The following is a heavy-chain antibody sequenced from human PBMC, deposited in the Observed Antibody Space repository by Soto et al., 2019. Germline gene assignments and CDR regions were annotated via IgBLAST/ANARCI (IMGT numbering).Heavy chain of an antibody. V-gene: IGHV4-39*01. CDR3: ARLGGSGSAYYFDY. CDR2: IYYSGST. D-gene: IGHD3-10*01. CDR1: GGSISSSSYY. Sequence: SETLSLTCTVSGGSISSSSYYWGWIRQPPGKGLEWIGSIYYSGSTYYNPSLKSRVTISVDTSKNQFSLKLSSVTAADTAVYYCARLGGSGSAYYFDYWGQGTLVTAPQ. J-gene: IGHJ4*02.